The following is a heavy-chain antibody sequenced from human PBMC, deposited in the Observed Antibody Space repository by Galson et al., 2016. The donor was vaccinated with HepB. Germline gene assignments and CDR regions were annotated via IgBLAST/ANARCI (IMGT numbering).Heavy chain of an antibody. CDR3: ARECYDSGTSRSTNALDM. CDR1: GGTFTSYA. J-gene: IGHJ3*02. Sequence: SVKVSCKASGGTFTSYAIVWVRQAPGQGLEWMGGIIPVLGITNYAQKFQGRATIIADKSTSTAHLDLSSLRPEDTAVYYCARECYDSGTSRSTNALDMWGQGTMVTVSS. V-gene: IGHV1-69*10. CDR2: IIPVLGIT. D-gene: IGHD3-10*01.